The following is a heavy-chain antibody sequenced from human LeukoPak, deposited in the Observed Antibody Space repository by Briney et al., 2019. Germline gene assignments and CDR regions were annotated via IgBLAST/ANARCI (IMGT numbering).Heavy chain of an antibody. J-gene: IGHJ5*02. CDR1: GGTFSSYA. D-gene: IGHD3-10*01. Sequence: ASVKVSCKASGGTFSSYAISWVRQAPGQGLEWMGWISAYNGNTNYAQKLQGRVTMTTDTSTSTAYMELRSLRSDDTAVYYCARPYYYGSGSYGPFDPWGQGTLVTVSS. V-gene: IGHV1-18*01. CDR3: ARPYYYGSGSYGPFDP. CDR2: ISAYNGNT.